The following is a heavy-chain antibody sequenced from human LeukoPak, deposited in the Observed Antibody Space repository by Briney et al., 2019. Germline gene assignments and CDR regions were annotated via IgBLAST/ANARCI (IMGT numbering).Heavy chain of an antibody. CDR3: ARGLAVAGAIIDY. Sequence: GGSLRLSCAASGFTFSSYSMNWVRQAPGKGLEWVSSISYMYYADSVKGRFTISRDNAKNSLYLQMNSLRAEDTAVYYCARGLAVAGAIIDYWGQGTLVTVSS. V-gene: IGHV3-21*01. CDR1: GFTFSSYS. CDR2: ISYM. D-gene: IGHD6-19*01. J-gene: IGHJ4*02.